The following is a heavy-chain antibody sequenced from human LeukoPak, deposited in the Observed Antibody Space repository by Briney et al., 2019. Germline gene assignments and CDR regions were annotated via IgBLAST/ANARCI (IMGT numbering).Heavy chain of an antibody. CDR1: GGTFSSYA. CDR3: AREAVNKAFDY. J-gene: IGHJ4*02. V-gene: IGHV1-69*04. CDR2: IIPILGIA. Sequence: ASVKVSCKASGGTFSSYAISWVRQAPGQGLEWMGRIIPILGIANYAQKFQGRVTITADKSTSTAYMELSSLRSEDTAVYYCAREAVNKAFDYWGQGTLVTVSS. D-gene: IGHD4-11*01.